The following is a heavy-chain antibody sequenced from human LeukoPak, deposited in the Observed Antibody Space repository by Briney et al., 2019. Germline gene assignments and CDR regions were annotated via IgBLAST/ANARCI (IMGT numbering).Heavy chain of an antibody. CDR3: ARSHLITIFGVVIPLDY. CDR2: INPNSGGT. V-gene: IGHV1-2*02. J-gene: IGHJ4*02. CDR1: GYTFTGYY. Sequence: ASVKVSCKASGYTFTGYYMHWVRQAPGQGLEWMGWINPNSGGTNYAQKFQGRVTMTRDTSISTAYMELSRLRSDDTAVYYCARSHLITIFGVVIPLDYWGQGTLVIVSS. D-gene: IGHD3-3*01.